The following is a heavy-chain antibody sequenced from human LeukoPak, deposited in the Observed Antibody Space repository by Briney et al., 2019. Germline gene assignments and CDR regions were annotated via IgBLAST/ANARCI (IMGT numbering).Heavy chain of an antibody. CDR2: LSGSGGST. CDR3: AKDPGKHPYYYMDV. CDR1: GFTFSSYA. J-gene: IGHJ6*03. Sequence: GGSLRLSCAASGFTFSSYAMSWVRQAPGKGLEWVSTLSGSGGSTYHADSVKGRFSISRDNSKNTLSLQMSSLRAEDTAVYYCAKDPGKHPYYYMDVWGRGTAVTVSS. V-gene: IGHV3-23*01. D-gene: IGHD3-10*01.